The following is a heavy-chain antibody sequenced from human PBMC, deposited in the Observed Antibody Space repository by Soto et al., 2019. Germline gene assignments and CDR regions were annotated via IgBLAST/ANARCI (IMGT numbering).Heavy chain of an antibody. CDR2: IIPIFGTA. V-gene: IGHV1-69*13. Sequence: SVKVSCKASGGTFSSYAISWVRQAPGQGLEWMGGIIPIFGTANYAQKFQGRVTITADESTSTAYMELSSLRSEDTAVYYCARMMSYYDSSGHPPMDVWGQGTTVTVSS. D-gene: IGHD3-22*01. CDR3: ARMMSYYDSSGHPPMDV. J-gene: IGHJ6*02. CDR1: GGTFSSYA.